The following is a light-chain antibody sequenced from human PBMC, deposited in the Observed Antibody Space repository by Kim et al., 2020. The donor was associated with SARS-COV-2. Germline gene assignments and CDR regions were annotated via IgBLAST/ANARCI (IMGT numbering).Light chain of an antibody. J-gene: IGLJ2*01. CDR3: SSYTSSSTLG. V-gene: IGLV2-14*03. CDR1: SSDVGGYNY. Sequence: GQSMTISCTGTSSDVGGYNYVSWYQQHPGKAPKLMIYDVSNRPSGVSNRFSGSKSGNTASLTISGLQAEDEADYYCSSYTSSSTLGFGGGTKLTVL. CDR2: DVS.